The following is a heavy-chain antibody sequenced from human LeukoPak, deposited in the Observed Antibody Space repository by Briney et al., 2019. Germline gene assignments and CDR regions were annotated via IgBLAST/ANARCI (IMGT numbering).Heavy chain of an antibody. Sequence: PGGSLRLSCAASGSTFSSYAMSWVRQAPGKGLEWVSAISGSGGSTYYADSVKGRFTISRDNSKNTLYLQMNSLRAEDTAVYYCAKGPSTYYDFWSGSRDYYGMDVWGQGTTVTVSS. CDR2: ISGSGGST. CDR1: GSTFSSYA. V-gene: IGHV3-23*01. J-gene: IGHJ6*02. CDR3: AKGPSTYYDFWSGSRDYYGMDV. D-gene: IGHD3-3*01.